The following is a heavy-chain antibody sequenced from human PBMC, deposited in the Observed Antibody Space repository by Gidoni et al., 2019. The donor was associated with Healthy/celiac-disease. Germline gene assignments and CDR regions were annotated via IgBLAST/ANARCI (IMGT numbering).Heavy chain of an antibody. CDR1: GGSFSGYY. CDR3: ALAVVGATTHAFDI. CDR2: INHSGST. D-gene: IGHD1-26*01. V-gene: IGHV4-34*01. Sequence: QVQLQQWGAGLLKPSETLSLTRAVYGGSFSGYYWSWIRQPPGKGLEWIGEINHSGSTNYNPSLKSRVTISVDTSKNQFSLKLSSVTAADTAVYYCALAVVGATTHAFDIWGQGTMVTVSS. J-gene: IGHJ3*02.